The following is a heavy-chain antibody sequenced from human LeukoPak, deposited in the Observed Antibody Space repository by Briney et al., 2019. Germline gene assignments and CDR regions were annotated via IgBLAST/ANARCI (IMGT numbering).Heavy chain of an antibody. D-gene: IGHD3-10*01. J-gene: IGHJ5*02. Sequence: GGSLRLSCAASGFTFDDYGMSWVRQAPGKGLEWVSGINWNGGSTGYADSVKGRFTISRDNSKNTLYVQMNNLRAEDTAVYYCARSGWVINDWFDPWGQGTLVTVSS. CDR3: ARSGWVINDWFDP. CDR2: INWNGGST. V-gene: IGHV3-20*04. CDR1: GFTFDDYG.